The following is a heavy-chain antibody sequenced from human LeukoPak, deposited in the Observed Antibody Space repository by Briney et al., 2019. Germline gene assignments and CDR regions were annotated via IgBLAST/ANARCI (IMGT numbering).Heavy chain of an antibody. J-gene: IGHJ4*02. Sequence: ASVKVSCKASGYTFTSYGISWVRQAPGQGLEWMGWISAYNGNTNYAQKLQGRVTMTTDTSTSTVYMYLSSLRSEDTAVYYCARSSSRTYYFDYWGQGTLVTVSS. CDR1: GYTFTSYG. D-gene: IGHD6-6*01. CDR3: ARSSSRTYYFDY. V-gene: IGHV1-18*01. CDR2: ISAYNGNT.